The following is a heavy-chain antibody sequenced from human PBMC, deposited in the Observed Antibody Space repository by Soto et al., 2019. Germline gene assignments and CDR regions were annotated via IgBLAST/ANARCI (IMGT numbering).Heavy chain of an antibody. CDR1: GFTFSDYY. Sequence: GGSLRLSCAASGFTFSDYYMSWIRQAPGKGLEWVSYISSSSSYTNYADSVKGRFTIFRDNAKNSLYLQMNSLRAEDTAVYYCARVSTPHHDAFDIWGQGTMVTVSS. CDR3: ARVSTPHHDAFDI. CDR2: ISSSSSYT. V-gene: IGHV3-11*06. J-gene: IGHJ3*02. D-gene: IGHD2-2*01.